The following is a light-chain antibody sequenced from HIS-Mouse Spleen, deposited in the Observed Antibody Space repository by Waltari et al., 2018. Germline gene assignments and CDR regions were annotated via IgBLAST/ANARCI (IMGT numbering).Light chain of an antibody. CDR2: EDR. CDR3: YSTDSSGNHRV. Sequence: SYELTQPPSVSVSPGQTDRITCSGDALPKKYAYWYQQKSGQAPVLVIYEDRKRPSGIPERFSGSSSGTMATLTSSGAQVEDEADYYCYSTDSSGNHRVFGGGTKLTVL. J-gene: IGLJ2*01. V-gene: IGLV3-10*01. CDR1: ALPKKY.